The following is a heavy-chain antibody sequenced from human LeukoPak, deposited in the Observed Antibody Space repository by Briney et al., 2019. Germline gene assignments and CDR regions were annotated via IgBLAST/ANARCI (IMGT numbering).Heavy chain of an antibody. CDR2: INQDGSGK. V-gene: IGHV3-7*01. D-gene: IGHD5-24*01. Sequence: GGSLRLSCAASGFTFSTYSMNWVRQAPGKGLEWVASINQDGSGKYYLDSVKGRFTISRDNAKNSLYLQMSSLRDEDTAVYSCARDGVRDGLYFDRWGQGTLVTVSS. CDR1: GFTFSTYS. CDR3: ARDGVRDGLYFDR. J-gene: IGHJ4*02.